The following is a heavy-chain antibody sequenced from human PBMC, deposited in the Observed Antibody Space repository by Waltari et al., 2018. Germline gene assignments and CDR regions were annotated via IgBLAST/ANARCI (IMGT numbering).Heavy chain of an antibody. CDR2: IIPIFGTA. J-gene: IGHJ3*02. CDR1: GGTFSSYA. V-gene: IGHV1-69*14. CDR3: ATVWFRELFKAFDI. D-gene: IGHD3-10*01. Sequence: QVQLVQSGAEVKNPGSSVKVSCKASGGTFSSYAISWVRQAPGQGLEWMGGIIPIFGTANYAQKFQGRVTITADTSTDTAYMELSSLRSEDTAVYYCATVWFRELFKAFDIWGQGTMVTVSS.